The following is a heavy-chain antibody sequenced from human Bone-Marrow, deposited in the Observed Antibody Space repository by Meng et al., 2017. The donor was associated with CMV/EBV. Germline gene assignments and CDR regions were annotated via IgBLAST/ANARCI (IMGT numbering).Heavy chain of an antibody. CDR2: IYYSGST. J-gene: IGHJ5*02. V-gene: IGHV4-59*12. CDR3: AGAILPPRGWFDP. D-gene: IGHD3-10*01. CDR1: GGSISSYC. Sequence: SETLSLTCTVSGGSISSYCWSWIRQPPGKGLEWIGYIYYSGSTNYNPSLKSRVTISVDKSKIHFSLNLGSVTAADTAVYYCAGAILPPRGWFDPWGHGTRVTVSS.